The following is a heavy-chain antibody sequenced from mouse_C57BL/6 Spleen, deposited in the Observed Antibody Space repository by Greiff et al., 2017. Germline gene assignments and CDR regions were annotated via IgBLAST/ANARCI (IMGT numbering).Heavy chain of an antibody. D-gene: IGHD2-1*01. CDR1: GYTFTSYW. V-gene: IGHV1-50*01. J-gene: IGHJ2*01. Sequence: QVQLQQPGAELVKPGASVKLSCKASGYTFTSYWMQWVNQRPGQGLEWIGEIDPSDSYTNYNQKFKGKATLTVDTSSSTASMQLSSLTSEDSAVYYCARGLYYGNPVYFDYWGQGTTLTVSS. CDR3: ARGLYYGNPVYFDY. CDR2: IDPSDSYT.